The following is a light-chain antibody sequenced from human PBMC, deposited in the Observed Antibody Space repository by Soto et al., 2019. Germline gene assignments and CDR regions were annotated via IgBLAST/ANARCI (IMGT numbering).Light chain of an antibody. V-gene: IGKV1-5*03. Sequence: DIQMTQSPSTLSAFVGDRVTITCRASQSISSWLAWYQQKPGKAPKLLIYKASSLESGVPSRFSGSGSGTEFTLTISILQPDDFATYYCQQYNSYSRTFGQGTKVEIK. J-gene: IGKJ1*01. CDR1: QSISSW. CDR3: QQYNSYSRT. CDR2: KAS.